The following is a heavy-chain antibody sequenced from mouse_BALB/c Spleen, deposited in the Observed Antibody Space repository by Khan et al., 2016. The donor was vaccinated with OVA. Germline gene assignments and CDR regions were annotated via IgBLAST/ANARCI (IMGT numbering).Heavy chain of an antibody. CDR1: GYTFSDYW. J-gene: IGHJ2*01. CDR3: ARVNYGSRDYFDY. CDR2: ILPGSGSR. V-gene: IGHV1-9*01. D-gene: IGHD1-1*01. Sequence: QVQLQQSGAELMKPGASVKISCKATGYTFSDYWLEWVKQRPGHGLEWIGEILPGSGSRNYNEKFKGKATFTADISSKTTYMQLSSLTSEDSAVDYCARVNYGSRDYFDYWGQGTTLTVSS.